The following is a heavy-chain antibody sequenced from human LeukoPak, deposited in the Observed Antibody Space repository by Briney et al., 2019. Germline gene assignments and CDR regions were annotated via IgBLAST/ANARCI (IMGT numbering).Heavy chain of an antibody. D-gene: IGHD3-22*01. CDR1: GYTFTGYY. J-gene: IGHJ4*02. CDR3: ARGGYDSSGYIDY. V-gene: IGHV1-2*02. Sequence: ASVKVSCKASGYTFTGYYMHWVRQAPGQGLEWMGWINPNSGGTNYAQKFQGRVTMTRDTSISTAYMELSSLRSEDTAVYYCARGGYDSSGYIDYWGQGTLVAVSS. CDR2: INPNSGGT.